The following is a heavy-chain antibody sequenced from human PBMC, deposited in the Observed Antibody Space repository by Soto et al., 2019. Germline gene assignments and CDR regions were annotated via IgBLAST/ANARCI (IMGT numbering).Heavy chain of an antibody. J-gene: IGHJ6*02. CDR2: INAGNGNT. CDR3: ARGALGYCTNGVCYTGRDYYGMDV. V-gene: IGHV1-3*01. Sequence: SVEVSYKPSRYSFRRYVTDWVGQAPGQRLEGLGWINAGNGNTKNSQKFQGRVTITRDTSASTAYMELSSLRSEDTAVYYCARGALGYCTNGVCYTGRDYYGMDVWGQGTTVTVSS. D-gene: IGHD2-8*01. CDR1: RYSFRRYV.